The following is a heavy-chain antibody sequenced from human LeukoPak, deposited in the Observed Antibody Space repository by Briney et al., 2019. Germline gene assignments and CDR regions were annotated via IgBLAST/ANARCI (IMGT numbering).Heavy chain of an antibody. J-gene: IGHJ4*02. CDR3: ARAPRYGDDHFDY. D-gene: IGHD4-17*01. CDR2: MNPNSGNT. CDR1: GYTFASYD. Sequence: ASVKVSCKASGYTFASYDINWVRQATGQGLEWMGWMNPNSGNTGYAQKFQGRVTMTRNTSISTAYMELSSLRSEDTAVYYCARAPRYGDDHFDYWGQGTLVTVSS. V-gene: IGHV1-8*01.